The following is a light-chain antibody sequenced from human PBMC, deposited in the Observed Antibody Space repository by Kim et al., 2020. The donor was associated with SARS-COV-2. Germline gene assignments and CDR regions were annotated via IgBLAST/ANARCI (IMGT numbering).Light chain of an antibody. CDR1: QSIGGN. J-gene: IGKJ1*01. V-gene: IGKV6-21*01. CDR3: HQSSTLPQT. Sequence: VTPKEKVTITCRASQSIGGNLHWYQQKPNQSPKRLMKSAYEPFSGVPSRFSGRASGTDFTLTIDGLEPEDAATYYCHQSSTLPQTFGQGTKVDIK. CDR2: SAY.